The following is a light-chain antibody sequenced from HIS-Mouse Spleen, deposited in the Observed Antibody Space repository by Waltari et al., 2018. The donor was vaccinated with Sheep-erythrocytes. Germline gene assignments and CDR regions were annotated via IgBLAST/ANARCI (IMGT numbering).Light chain of an antibody. CDR1: SSDVGGYNY. V-gene: IGLV2-11*01. Sequence: RSVSGSPGQSVTISCTGTSSDVGGYNYVSWYQQHPGKAPKLMIYDVSKRPSGVPDRFCGSKSGNTASLTISGLQAEDEADYYCCSYAGSYNHVFATGTKVTVL. J-gene: IGLJ1*01. CDR2: DVS. CDR3: CSYAGSYNHV.